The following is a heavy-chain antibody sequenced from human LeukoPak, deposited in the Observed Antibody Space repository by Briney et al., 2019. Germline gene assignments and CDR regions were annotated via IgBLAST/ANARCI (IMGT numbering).Heavy chain of an antibody. CDR3: AKDRSCTNDICHGDFDY. CDR1: GFTFSSYA. Sequence: TGGSLRLPCAASGFTFSSYAVSWVRQAPGKGLEWVSSISGSGGSTYSADSVKGRFTISRDNSKNTLYLQMNSLRAEDTALYYCAKDRSCTNDICHGDFDYWGQGTLVTVSS. J-gene: IGHJ4*02. V-gene: IGHV3-23*01. D-gene: IGHD2-8*01. CDR2: ISGSGGST.